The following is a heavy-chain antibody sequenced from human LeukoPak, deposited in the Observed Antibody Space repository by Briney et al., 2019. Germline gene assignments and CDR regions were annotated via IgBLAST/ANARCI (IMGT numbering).Heavy chain of an antibody. CDR3: ARRRTYGSGSSDY. J-gene: IGHJ4*02. Sequence: SETLTLTCAVYGGSFSGYYWSWIRQPPGKGLEWIGEINHSGSTNYNPSLKRRVTISVDTSKNQFSLKLSSVTAADTAVYYCARRRTYGSGSSDYWGQGTLVTVSS. D-gene: IGHD3-10*01. CDR2: INHSGST. V-gene: IGHV4-34*01. CDR1: GGSFSGYY.